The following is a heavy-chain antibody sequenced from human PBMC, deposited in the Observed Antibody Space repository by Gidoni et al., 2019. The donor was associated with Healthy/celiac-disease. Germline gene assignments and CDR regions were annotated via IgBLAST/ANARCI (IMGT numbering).Heavy chain of an antibody. CDR2: ISAYNGNT. V-gene: IGHV1-18*01. Sequence: QVQLVQSGAEVKKPGASVKVSCKASGYTFTSYGISWVRQAPGQGLEWMGWISAYNGNTNYAQKLQGRVTMTTDTSTSTAYMELRSLRSDDTAVYYCARDLYYDILTGYYKDWFDPWGQGTLVTVSS. D-gene: IGHD3-9*01. J-gene: IGHJ5*02. CDR1: GYTFTSYG. CDR3: ARDLYYDILTGYYKDWFDP.